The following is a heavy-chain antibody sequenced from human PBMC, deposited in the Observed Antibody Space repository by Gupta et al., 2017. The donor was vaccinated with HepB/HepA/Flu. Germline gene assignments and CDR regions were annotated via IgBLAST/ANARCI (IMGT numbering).Heavy chain of an antibody. D-gene: IGHD2-21*01. CDR1: GFSFSSEA. Sequence: EGQLFASGGGLVEPGGSLSLSCAASGFSFSSEAMTWVRQTPGKGMEGGSYISANSDNTDDADPVKGRLINSRDNAKNTVSVEMNKLRLEDTDLYDGWKDTNWDCGPGGQGNIVIVFS. V-gene: IGHV3-23*01. CDR2: ISANSDNT. CDR3: WKDTNWDCGP. J-gene: IGHJ5*02.